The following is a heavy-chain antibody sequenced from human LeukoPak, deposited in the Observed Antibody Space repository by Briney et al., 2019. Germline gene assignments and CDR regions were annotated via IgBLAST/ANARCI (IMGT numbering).Heavy chain of an antibody. CDR3: ARGFSPRPNRFIVVVPAAMDV. V-gene: IGHV4-59*11. J-gene: IGHJ6*04. CDR2: IYYSGST. D-gene: IGHD2-2*01. CDR1: GGSISSHY. Sequence: SETLSLTCTVSGGSISSHYWSWIRQPPGKGLEWIGYIYYSGSTNYNPSLKSRVTVSVDTSKNQFSLKLSSVTAADTAVYYCARGFSPRPNRFIVVVPAAMDVWGKGTTVTVSS.